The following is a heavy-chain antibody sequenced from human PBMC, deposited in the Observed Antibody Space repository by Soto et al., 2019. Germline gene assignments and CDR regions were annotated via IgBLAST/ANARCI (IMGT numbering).Heavy chain of an antibody. V-gene: IGHV4-61*08. CDR1: GGSISSGGYY. D-gene: IGHD2-21*01. J-gene: IGHJ6*02. CDR2: IYYSGST. Sequence: SETLSLTCAVSGGSISSGGYYWSWIRQPPGKGLEWIGYIYYSGSTNYNPSLKSRVTISVDTSKNQFSLKLSSVTAADTAVYYCARHITNNVGYYYGMDVWGQGTTVTVSS. CDR3: ARHITNNVGYYYGMDV.